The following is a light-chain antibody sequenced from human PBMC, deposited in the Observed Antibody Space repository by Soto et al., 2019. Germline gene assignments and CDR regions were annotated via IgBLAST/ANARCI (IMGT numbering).Light chain of an antibody. CDR2: WAS. Sequence: DIVMTQSPESLAVSLGERATINCKSSQSVLSSFHNKNQLAWYQHKPGQPPKLLIYWASTRESVVPDRFSGSGSGTDVTLTIASLQAEDVAIYFCQHYYTTPVTFGQGTRLEIK. CDR3: QHYYTTPVT. CDR1: QSVLSSFHNKNQ. J-gene: IGKJ5*01. V-gene: IGKV4-1*01.